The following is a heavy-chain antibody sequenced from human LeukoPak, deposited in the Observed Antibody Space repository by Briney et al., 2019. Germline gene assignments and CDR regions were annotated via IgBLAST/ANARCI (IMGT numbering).Heavy chain of an antibody. CDR3: ARRGTDYDILTGYYPNFDY. J-gene: IGHJ4*02. V-gene: IGHV5-51*01. CDR1: GYSFTSYW. CDR2: IYPGDADT. D-gene: IGHD3-9*01. Sequence: GESLKSSCKGSGYSFTSYWIGWVRQMPGKGPEWMGIIYPGDADTRYSPSFQGQVTISADKSISTAYLQWSSLTASDTAMYYCARRGTDYDILTGYYPNFDYWGQGTLVTVSS.